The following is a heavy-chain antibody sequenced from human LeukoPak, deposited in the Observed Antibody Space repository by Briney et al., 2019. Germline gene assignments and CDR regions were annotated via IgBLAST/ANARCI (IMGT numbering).Heavy chain of an antibody. CDR2: INQSGDT. D-gene: IGHD3-22*01. CDR3: ATYYYDSSGYRY. V-gene: IGHV4-34*01. J-gene: IGHJ4*02. CDR1: GGSFSGYY. Sequence: PSETLSLTCAVYGGSFSGYYWNWIRQPPGKGLEWIGEINQSGDTNYNPSLESRVTISVDTSKNQFSLKLSSVTAADTAVYYCATYYYDSSGYRYWGQGTLVTVSS.